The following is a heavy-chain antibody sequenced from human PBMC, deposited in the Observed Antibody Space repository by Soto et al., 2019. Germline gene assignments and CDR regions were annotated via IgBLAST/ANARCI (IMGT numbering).Heavy chain of an antibody. CDR1: GYTFTSYG. CDR2: ISAYNGNT. J-gene: IGHJ3*02. V-gene: IGHV1-18*01. Sequence: ASVKVSCKASGYTFTSYGISWVRQAPGQGLEWMGWISAYNGNTNYAQKFQGRVTMTTDTSTSTVYMELSSLRSEDTAVYYCAREELKGLWAFDIWGQGTMVTVSS. CDR3: AREELKGLWAFDI. D-gene: IGHD1-26*01.